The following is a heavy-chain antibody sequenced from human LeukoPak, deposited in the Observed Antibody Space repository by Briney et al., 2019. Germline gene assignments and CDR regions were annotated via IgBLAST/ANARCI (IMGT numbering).Heavy chain of an antibody. V-gene: IGHV4-59*08. CDR3: ARIYGDCFDY. CDR2: IYYSGST. CDR1: GGSISSYY. Sequence: SETLSLTCTVSGGSISSYYWSWIRQPPGKGLEWIGYIYYSGSTNYNPSLKSRLTISVDTSKNQFSLKLSSVTAADTAVYYCARIYGDCFDYWGQGTLVTVSS. D-gene: IGHD4-17*01. J-gene: IGHJ4*02.